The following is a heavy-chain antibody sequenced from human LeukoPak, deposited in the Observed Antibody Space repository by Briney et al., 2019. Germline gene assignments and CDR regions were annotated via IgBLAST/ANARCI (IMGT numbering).Heavy chain of an antibody. CDR1: GFTFDDYA. Sequence: SLRLSCAASGFTFDDYAMHWVRQAPGKGLEWGSGISWNSGSIGYADSVKGRFTISRDNAKNSPYLQMNSLRAEDTALYYCGRFRSGFDYWGQGTLVTVSS. V-gene: IGHV3-9*01. D-gene: IGHD3-10*01. CDR2: ISWNSGSI. J-gene: IGHJ4*02. CDR3: GRFRSGFDY.